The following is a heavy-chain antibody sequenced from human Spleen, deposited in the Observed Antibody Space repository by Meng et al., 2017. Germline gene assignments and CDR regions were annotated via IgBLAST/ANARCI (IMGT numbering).Heavy chain of an antibody. V-gene: IGHV4-39*07. J-gene: IGHJ6*02. D-gene: IGHD3-10*01. Sequence: SETLSLTCTVSGGSISSSSYYWGWIRQPPGKGLEWIGSIYYSGSTYYNPSLKSRVTISVDTSKNQFSLKLSSVTAADTAVYYCARDLYYYGSGYYYGMDVWGQGTTVTVSS. CDR1: GGSISSSSYY. CDR3: ARDLYYYGSGYYYGMDV. CDR2: IYYSGST.